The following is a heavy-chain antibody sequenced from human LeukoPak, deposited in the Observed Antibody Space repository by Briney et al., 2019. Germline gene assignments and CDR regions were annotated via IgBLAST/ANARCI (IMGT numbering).Heavy chain of an antibody. J-gene: IGHJ4*02. V-gene: IGHV3-21*01. CDR1: GLTFSTYS. D-gene: IGHD2-15*01. Sequence: GGSLRLSCAVSGLTFSTYSMNWVRQAPGKGLEWVSSISSSSRNIYYADSLRGRFTISRDNAKNSLYLQMNSLKAEDTAVYYCARDSSRVYCSGGSCYNFDYWGQGTPVTVSS. CDR2: ISSSSRNI. CDR3: ARDSSRVYCSGGSCYNFDY.